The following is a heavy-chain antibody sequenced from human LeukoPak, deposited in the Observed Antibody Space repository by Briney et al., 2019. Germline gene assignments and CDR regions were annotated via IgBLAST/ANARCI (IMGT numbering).Heavy chain of an antibody. CDR1: GGSISSYY. J-gene: IGHJ3*02. V-gene: IGHV4-59*01. CDR2: IYYSGST. Sequence: SETLSLTCTVSGGSISSYYWSWIRQPPGKGLEWIGYIYYSGSTSYNPSLKSRVTISVDTSKNQFSLKLNSVTAADTAVYYCARGERLGPDIWGQGTMVTVSS. D-gene: IGHD3-16*01. CDR3: ARGERLGPDI.